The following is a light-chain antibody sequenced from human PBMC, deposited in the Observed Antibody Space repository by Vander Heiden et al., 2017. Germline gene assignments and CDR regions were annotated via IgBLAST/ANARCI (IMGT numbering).Light chain of an antibody. Sequence: DIQMSQSPSSLSASVGDSVTITCRASQSISSYLNWYQQKPGKAPKLLIYAASSLQSGVPSRFSGSGSGTDFTLTISSLQPEDFATYYCQQSYSTPLSTFGQGTKLEIK. CDR2: AAS. CDR1: QSISSY. V-gene: IGKV1-39*01. J-gene: IGKJ2*02. CDR3: QQSYSTPLST.